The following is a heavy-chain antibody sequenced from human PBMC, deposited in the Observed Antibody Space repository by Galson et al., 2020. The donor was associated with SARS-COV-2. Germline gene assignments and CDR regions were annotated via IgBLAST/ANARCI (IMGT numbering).Heavy chain of an antibody. CDR1: GFTFISYA. Sequence: GGSLRLSCAASGFTFISYAMHWVRQAPGKGLEWVAVISYDGSNKYYADSVKGRFTISRDNSKNTLYLQMNSLRAEDTAVYYCARDGTGVVALPYWGQGTLVTVSS. CDR3: ARDGTGVVALPY. D-gene: IGHD3-22*01. V-gene: IGHV3-30*04. J-gene: IGHJ4*02. CDR2: ISYDGSNK.